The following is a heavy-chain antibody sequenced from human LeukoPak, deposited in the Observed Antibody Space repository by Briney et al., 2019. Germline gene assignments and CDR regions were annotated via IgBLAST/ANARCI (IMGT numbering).Heavy chain of an antibody. CDR3: AKPPDYGGNLDY. CDR2: ISSSGSTI. D-gene: IGHD4-23*01. V-gene: IGHV3-11*01. CDR1: GFTFSDYY. J-gene: IGHJ4*02. Sequence: AGGSLRLSCAASGFTFSDYYMSWIRQAPGKGLEWVSCISSSGSTIYYADSVKGRFTISRDNSKNTLYLQMNSLRAEDTAVYYCAKPPDYGGNLDYWGRGTLVTVSS.